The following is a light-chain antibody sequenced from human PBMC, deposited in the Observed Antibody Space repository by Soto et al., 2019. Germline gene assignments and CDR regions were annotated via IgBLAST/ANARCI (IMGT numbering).Light chain of an antibody. V-gene: IGKV3-20*01. J-gene: IGKJ4*01. CDR2: DTS. CDR3: QQYGSSPLT. Sequence: EIVLTQSPGTLSLSVGERVTLSCRASQSVSSYLAWYQRTPGQAPRLLIYDTSNRATGTPDRFSGSGSGTYFTLTISRLEPEDFTVYYCQQYGSSPLTFGGGTTVEIK. CDR1: QSVSSY.